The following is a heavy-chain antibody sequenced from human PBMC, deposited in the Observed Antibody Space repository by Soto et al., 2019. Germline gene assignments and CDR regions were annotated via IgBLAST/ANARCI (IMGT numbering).Heavy chain of an antibody. Sequence: EVQLLESGGGLVQPGGSMRLSCAASGFTFSNFAMSWVRQAPGKGLEWVSGISGSGGATWYAESVKGRFTISRDNSKNTLYLQTSSLRAEDTAVYYCAKDLSEWVIRSFDAFACWGQGTLVAFSS. CDR2: ISGSGGAT. CDR3: AKDLSEWVIRSFDAFAC. CDR1: GFTFSNFA. J-gene: IGHJ3*01. V-gene: IGHV3-23*01. D-gene: IGHD3-3*01.